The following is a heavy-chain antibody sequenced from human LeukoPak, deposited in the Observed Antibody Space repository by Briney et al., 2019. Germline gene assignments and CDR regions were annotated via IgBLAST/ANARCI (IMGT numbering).Heavy chain of an antibody. CDR1: GYTFTSYD. J-gene: IGHJ4*02. V-gene: IGHV1-8*01. CDR2: MNPNNGNT. Sequence: ASVKVSCKASGYTFTSYDITWVRQASGQGLEWMGRMNPNNGNTGYAQRFQGRVTLTRDTSISTAYMELSSLRSEDTAVYYCARGFLGYDSSDYAFSYYWGQGTLVTVSS. CDR3: ARGFLGYDSSDYAFSYY. D-gene: IGHD3-22*01.